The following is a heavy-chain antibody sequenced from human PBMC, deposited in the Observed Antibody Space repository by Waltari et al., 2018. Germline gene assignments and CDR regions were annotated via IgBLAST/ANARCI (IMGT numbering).Heavy chain of an antibody. CDR3: ARWGQGGIAVAGPFDY. J-gene: IGHJ4*02. CDR1: GYTFTSYA. V-gene: IGHV1-8*01. CDR2: MNPTSGNT. Sequence: QVQLVQSGAEVKKPGASVKVSCKASGYTFTSYAINWVRQATGQGLEWMGWMNPTSGNTGYAQKFQGRVTMTRNTSISTAYMELSSLRSEDTAVYYCARWGQGGIAVAGPFDYWGQGTLVTVSS. D-gene: IGHD6-19*01.